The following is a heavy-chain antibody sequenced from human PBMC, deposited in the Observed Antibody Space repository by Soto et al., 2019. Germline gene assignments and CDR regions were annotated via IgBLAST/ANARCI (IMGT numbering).Heavy chain of an antibody. CDR1: GYTFTGYY. D-gene: IGHD5-18*01. J-gene: IGHJ4*02. CDR2: INPNSGGT. V-gene: IGHV1-2*04. CDR3: ARVPPDTAMTTFDY. Sequence: ASVKVSCKASGYTFTGYYMHWVRQAPGQGLEWMGWINPNSGGTNYAQKFQGWVTMTRDTSISTAYMELSRLRSDDTAVYYCARVPPDTAMTTFDYWGQGTLVTVSS.